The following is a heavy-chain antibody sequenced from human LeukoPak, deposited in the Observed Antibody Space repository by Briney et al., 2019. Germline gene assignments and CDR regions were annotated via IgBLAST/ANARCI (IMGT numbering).Heavy chain of an antibody. J-gene: IGHJ4*02. CDR2: VSGSGVST. CDR3: AKDSHNREGATNYFDY. V-gene: IGHV3-23*01. D-gene: IGHD1-26*01. Sequence: GGSLRLSCAASGFTFSTYTMSWVRQAPGKGLEWVSAVSGSGVSTFYADSVKGRFTISRDNSKNTLYLQMNSLRVEETAVYYCAKDSHNREGATNYFDYWGQGTLVTVSS. CDR1: GFTFSTYT.